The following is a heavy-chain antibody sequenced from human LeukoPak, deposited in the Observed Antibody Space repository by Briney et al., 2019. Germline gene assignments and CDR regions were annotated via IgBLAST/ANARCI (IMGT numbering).Heavy chain of an antibody. D-gene: IGHD1-26*01. CDR3: AKGSREWELLDAFDI. J-gene: IGHJ3*02. V-gene: IGHV3-23*01. Sequence: GGSLRVSCAASGFTFSSYGMTWVRQAPGKGLDWVSGISGSGARTDYADSMKGRFTISRDNAKNTLYLQMNSLRAEDTAVYYCAKGSREWELLDAFDIWGQGTMVTVSS. CDR2: ISGSGART. CDR1: GFTFSSYG.